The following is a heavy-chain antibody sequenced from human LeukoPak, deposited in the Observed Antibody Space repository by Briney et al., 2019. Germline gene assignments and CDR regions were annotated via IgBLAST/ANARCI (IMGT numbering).Heavy chain of an antibody. J-gene: IGHJ4*02. V-gene: IGHV3-11*01. D-gene: IGHD2-2*01. CDR3: ARVDCSSTSCLPDY. CDR1: GFTFSDYY. Sequence: PGGSLRLSCAVSGFTFSDYYMSWIRQAPGKGLEWVSYISSSGSTIYYADSVKGRFTISRDNAKNSLYLQMNSPRAEDTAVYYCARVDCSSTSCLPDYWGQGTLVTVSS. CDR2: ISSSGSTI.